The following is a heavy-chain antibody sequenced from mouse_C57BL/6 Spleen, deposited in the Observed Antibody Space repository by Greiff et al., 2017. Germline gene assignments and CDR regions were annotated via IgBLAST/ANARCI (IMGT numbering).Heavy chain of an antibody. Sequence: QVQLQQPGAELVKPGASVKLSCKASGYTFTSYWMHWVKQRPGQGLEWIGMIHPNSGSTNYNEKFKSKATLTVDKSSSTSYMQHSSLTSEDSAVYYCAREYYYGSKGYWGQGTTLTVSS. V-gene: IGHV1-64*01. J-gene: IGHJ2*01. CDR2: IHPNSGST. D-gene: IGHD1-1*01. CDR3: AREYYYGSKGY. CDR1: GYTFTSYW.